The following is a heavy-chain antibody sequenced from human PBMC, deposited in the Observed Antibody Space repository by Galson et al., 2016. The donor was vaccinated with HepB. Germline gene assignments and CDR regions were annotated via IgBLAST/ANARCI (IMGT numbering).Heavy chain of an antibody. Sequence: SLRLSCAASGFTFTIYAMHWVRQAPGRGLEYASTVSSNGGSTYYADSMKGRFTISRDNSKNTLYLQMSSLRPEDTAVYYCVKDYGLPTAPLDYWGQGTLVTVSS. CDR2: VSSNGGST. V-gene: IGHV3-64D*06. CDR1: GFTFTIYA. J-gene: IGHJ4*02. D-gene: IGHD4-11*01. CDR3: VKDYGLPTAPLDY.